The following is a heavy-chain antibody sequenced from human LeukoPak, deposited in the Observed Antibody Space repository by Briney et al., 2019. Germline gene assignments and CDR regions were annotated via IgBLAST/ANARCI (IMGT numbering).Heavy chain of an antibody. CDR2: IYYSGST. CDR3: ARGALHSSGYLGAFDI. V-gene: IGHV4-30-4*01. J-gene: IGHJ3*02. CDR1: GFTFSSYA. Sequence: LRLSCAASGFTFSSYAMSWIRQPPGKGLEWIGYIYYSGSTYYNPSLKSRVTISVDTSKNQFSLKLSSVTAADTAVYYCARGALHSSGYLGAFDIWGQGTVVTVSS. D-gene: IGHD3-22*01.